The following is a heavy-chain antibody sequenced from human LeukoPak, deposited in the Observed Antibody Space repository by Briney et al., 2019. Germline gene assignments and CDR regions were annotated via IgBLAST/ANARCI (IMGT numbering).Heavy chain of an antibody. J-gene: IGHJ4*02. Sequence: PGGSLRLSCAASGFTFSSYWMHWVRQAPGKGLVWVSRINSDGSSTSYADSVKGRFTISRDNAKNTLYLQMNSLRAEDTAVYYCARDLITPIAMVTGGFDYWGQGTLVTVSS. CDR3: ARDLITPIAMVTGGFDY. CDR2: INSDGSST. D-gene: IGHD5-18*01. V-gene: IGHV3-74*01. CDR1: GFTFSSYW.